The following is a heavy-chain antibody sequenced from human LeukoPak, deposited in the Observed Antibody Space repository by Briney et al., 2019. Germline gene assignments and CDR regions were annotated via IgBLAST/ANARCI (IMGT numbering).Heavy chain of an antibody. J-gene: IGHJ6*03. CDR1: GYTFTGYY. V-gene: IGHV1-46*01. CDR2: INPSGGST. CDR3: ARDKQLDWAHYYYYYMDV. Sequence: GASVKVSCKASGYTFTGYYMHWVRQAPGQGLEWMGLINPSGGSTRYAQKFQGRVTVTRDMSTSTVYMELSSLRSEDTAVYYCARDKQLDWAHYYYYYMDVWGKGTTVTVSS. D-gene: IGHD1-1*01.